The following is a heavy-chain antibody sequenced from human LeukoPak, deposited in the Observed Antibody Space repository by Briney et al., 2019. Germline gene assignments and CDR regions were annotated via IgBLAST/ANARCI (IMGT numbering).Heavy chain of an antibody. V-gene: IGHV4-59*01. CDR2: IYYSGST. D-gene: IGHD4-17*01. CDR3: ASDDYGDLAVQ. J-gene: IGHJ4*02. CDR1: GFIFSTYW. Sequence: GSLRLSCAASGFIFSTYWMSWIRQPPGKGLEWIGYIYYSGSTNYNPSLKSRVTISVDTSKNQFSLKLSSVTAADTAVYYCASDDYGDLAVQWGQGTLVTVSS.